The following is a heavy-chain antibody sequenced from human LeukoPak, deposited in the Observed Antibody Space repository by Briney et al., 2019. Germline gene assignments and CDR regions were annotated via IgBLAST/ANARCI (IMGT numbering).Heavy chain of an antibody. CDR1: GYTFTSYG. CDR2: ISAYNGNT. V-gene: IGHV1-18*04. CDR3: ARDVAQQLVYWPGRYGMDV. J-gene: IGHJ6*04. Sequence: ASVKVSFKASGYTFTSYGISWVRQAPGQGLEWMGWISAYNGNTNYAQKLQGRVTMTTDTSTSTAYMELRSLRSDDTAVYYCARDVAQQLVYWPGRYGMDVWGKGTTVTVSS. D-gene: IGHD6-13*01.